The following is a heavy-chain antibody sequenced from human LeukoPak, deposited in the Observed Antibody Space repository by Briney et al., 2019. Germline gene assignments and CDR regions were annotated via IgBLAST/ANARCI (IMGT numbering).Heavy chain of an antibody. V-gene: IGHV3-23*01. D-gene: IGHD6-19*01. CDR2: ISGSGGSGRT. J-gene: IGHJ3*02. CDR1: GFTFSSYA. CDR3: ARALRNGWPSRRSYAFDI. Sequence: GGSLRLSCAASGFTFSSYAMSWVRQAPGKGLEWVSDISGSGGSGRTYYADSVKGRFTISRDNSKNTLYLQMNSLRAEDTAVYYCARALRNGWPSRRSYAFDIWGQGTMVTVSS.